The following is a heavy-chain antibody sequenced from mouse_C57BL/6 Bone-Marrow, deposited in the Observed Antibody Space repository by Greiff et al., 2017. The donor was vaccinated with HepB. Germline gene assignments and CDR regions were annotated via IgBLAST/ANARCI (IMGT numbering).Heavy chain of an antibody. CDR2: IDPENGDT. CDR1: GFNIKDDY. D-gene: IGHD1-1*02. CDR3: ARDYGLFAY. Sequence: EVQLQQSGAELVRPGASVKLSCTASGFNIKDDYMHWVKQRPEQGLEWIGWIDPENGDTEYASKFQGKATITADTSSNTAYLQLSSLTSEDSAVYYCARDYGLFAYWGQGTLVTVSA. J-gene: IGHJ3*01. V-gene: IGHV14-4*01.